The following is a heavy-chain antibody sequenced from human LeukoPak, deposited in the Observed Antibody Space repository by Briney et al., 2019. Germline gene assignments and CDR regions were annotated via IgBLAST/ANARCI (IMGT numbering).Heavy chain of an antibody. CDR1: GYTFTSYG. CDR2: ISAYNGNT. CDR3: ARLKEDRYTPFYDSSGYYAFDI. V-gene: IGHV1-18*01. D-gene: IGHD3-22*01. J-gene: IGHJ3*02. Sequence: ASVKVSCKASGYTFTSYGISWVRQAPGQGLEWMGWISAYNGNTNYAQKLQGRVTMTTDTSTSTAYMELRSLRSDDTAVYYCARLKEDRYTPFYDSSGYYAFDIWGQGTMVTVSS.